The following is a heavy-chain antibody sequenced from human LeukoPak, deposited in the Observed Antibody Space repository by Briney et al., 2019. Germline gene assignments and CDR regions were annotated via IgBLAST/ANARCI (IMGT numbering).Heavy chain of an antibody. V-gene: IGHV1-69*13. CDR1: GYTFTSNY. CDR2: IIPIFGTV. CDR3: ARDWYYYDSSGYYYALRY. D-gene: IGHD3-22*01. J-gene: IGHJ4*02. Sequence: WASVKVSCKASGYTFTSNYIHWVRQAPGQGLEWMGGIIPIFGTVNYAQKFQGRVTITADESTSTAYMELSSLRSEDTAVYYCARDWYYYDSSGYYYALRYWGQGTLVTVSS.